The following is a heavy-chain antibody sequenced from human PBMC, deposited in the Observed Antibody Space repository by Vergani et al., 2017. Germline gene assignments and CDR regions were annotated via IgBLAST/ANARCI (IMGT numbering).Heavy chain of an antibody. D-gene: IGHD2-2*01. J-gene: IGHJ6*02. CDR1: GFTFSSYA. CDR2: ISGSGGNT. CDR3: AEGVYCSSTSCYECRRYYYGMGV. V-gene: IGHV3-23*01. Sequence: EVQLLESGGGLVQPGGSLRLSCAASGFTFSSYAMSWVRQVPGKGLEWVSGISGSGGNTYYANSVRGRFTISRDNSKNTLYLQMNSLRADYTAIYCCAEGVYCSSTSCYECRRYYYGMGVWSQPTTVTFSS.